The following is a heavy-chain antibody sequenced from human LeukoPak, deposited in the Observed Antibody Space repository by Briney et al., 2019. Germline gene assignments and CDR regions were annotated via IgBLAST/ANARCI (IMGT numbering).Heavy chain of an antibody. J-gene: IGHJ6*04. Sequence: GRSLRLSCAASGFTFDDYAMHWVRQAPGKGLEWVSGISWNSGSIGYADSVKGRFTISRDNAKNSLYLQMNSLRAEDTALYYCAKDMEEWRSYYYDSSGYYWKTSGLDVWGKGTTVTVSS. CDR2: ISWNSGSI. D-gene: IGHD3-22*01. CDR3: AKDMEEWRSYYYDSSGYYWKTSGLDV. CDR1: GFTFDDYA. V-gene: IGHV3-9*01.